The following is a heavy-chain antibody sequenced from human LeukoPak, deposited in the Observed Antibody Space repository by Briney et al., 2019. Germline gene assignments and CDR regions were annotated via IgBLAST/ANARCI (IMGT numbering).Heavy chain of an antibody. V-gene: IGHV3-33*01. CDR2: IWYDGSNK. CDR3: ARAHQRYCSSTSCYGGFDY. D-gene: IGHD2-2*01. Sequence: GGSLRPSCAASGFTFSSYGMHWVRQAPGKGLEWVAVIWYDGSNKYYADSVKGRFTISRDNSKNTLYLQMNSLRAEDTAVYYCARAHQRYCSSTSCYGGFDYWGQGTLVTVSS. CDR1: GFTFSSYG. J-gene: IGHJ4*02.